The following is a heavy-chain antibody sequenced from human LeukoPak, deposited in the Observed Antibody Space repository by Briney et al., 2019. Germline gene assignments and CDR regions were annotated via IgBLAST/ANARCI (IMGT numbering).Heavy chain of an antibody. CDR1: GCTFSSNGIH. V-gene: IGHV4-39*01. D-gene: IGHD3-22*01. CDR3: ARYHSEKDSDRYYFVGLYHFDG. Sequence: SETLSLTCTASGCTFSSNGIHWGWIRQPPGKGLEWIGSIYYSGRTYYNPSLKSRVTIPVDTSKNQFSLNTSSVTAENTGVFYCARYHSEKDSDRYYFVGLYHFDGWGQGTLVTVSS. J-gene: IGHJ4*02. CDR2: IYYSGRT.